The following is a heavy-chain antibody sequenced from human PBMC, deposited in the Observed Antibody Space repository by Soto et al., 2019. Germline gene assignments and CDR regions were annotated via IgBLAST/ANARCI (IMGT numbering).Heavy chain of an antibody. CDR3: ARGVRYFDWLLYYYGMDV. V-gene: IGHV4-34*01. J-gene: IGHJ6*02. Sequence: SETLSLTCAVYGGSFSGYYWSWIRQPPGKGLEWIEEINHSGSTNYNPSLKSRVTISVDTSKNQFSLKLSSVTAADTAVYYCARGVRYFDWLLYYYGMDVWGQGTTVTVSS. CDR1: GGSFSGYY. D-gene: IGHD3-9*01. CDR2: INHSGST.